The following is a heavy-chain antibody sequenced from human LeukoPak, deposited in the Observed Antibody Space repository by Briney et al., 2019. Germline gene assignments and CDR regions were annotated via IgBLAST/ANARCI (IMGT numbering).Heavy chain of an antibody. J-gene: IGHJ6*02. D-gene: IGHD3-22*01. CDR3: ARNSRLYYDSSGYYPSKHYYGTDV. CDR2: IYSGGST. Sequence: GGSLRLSCAASGFTVSSNYMSWVRQAPGKGLEWVSVIYSGGSTYYADSVKGRFTISRDNSKNTLYLQMNSLRAEDTAVYYCARNSRLYYDSSGYYPSKHYYGTDVWGQGTTVTVSS. CDR1: GFTVSSNY. V-gene: IGHV3-53*01.